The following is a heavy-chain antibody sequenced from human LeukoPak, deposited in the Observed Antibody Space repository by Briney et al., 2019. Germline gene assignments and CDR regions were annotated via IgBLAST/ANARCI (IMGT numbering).Heavy chain of an antibody. CDR2: IKQDGSEK. D-gene: IGHD2-2*02. V-gene: IGHV3-7*01. CDR3: AREDQLLYDY. CDR1: GFTFSFYW. Sequence: GGSLRLSCGASGFTFSFYWMTWVRQAPGKGLEWVANIKQDGSEKYYVDSVKGRFTISRDNAKNSLYLQMNSLRAEDTAVYYCAREDQLLYDYWGQGTLVTVSS. J-gene: IGHJ4*02.